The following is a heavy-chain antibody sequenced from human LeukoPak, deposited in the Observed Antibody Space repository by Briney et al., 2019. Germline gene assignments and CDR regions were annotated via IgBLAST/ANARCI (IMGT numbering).Heavy chain of an antibody. Sequence: SETLSLTCTVSGGSISSYYWSWIRQPPGKGLEWIGYIYYSGSTNYNPSLKSRVTISVDTSKNQFSLKLSSVTAADTAVYYCARRKSLLQNYYYYYGMDDWGQGTTVTVSS. CDR2: IYYSGST. CDR1: GGSISSYY. J-gene: IGHJ6*02. D-gene: IGHD1-26*01. V-gene: IGHV4-59*08. CDR3: ARRKSLLQNYYYYYGMDD.